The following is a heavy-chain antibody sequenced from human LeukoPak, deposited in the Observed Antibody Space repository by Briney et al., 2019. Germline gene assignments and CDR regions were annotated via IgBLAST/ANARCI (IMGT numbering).Heavy chain of an antibody. V-gene: IGHV3-23*01. CDR2: ISGSGDTT. J-gene: IGHJ4*02. CDR1: GFTFSTYA. Sequence: GGSLRLSCAASGFTFSTYAMTWVRQAPGKGVEWVSIISGSGDTTFYADSVKGRFTISRDNSKNTLYLQMNSLRAEDTAVYYCAKGISGSYSPTWDYWGQGTLVTVSS. CDR3: AKGISGSYSPTWDY. D-gene: IGHD1-26*01.